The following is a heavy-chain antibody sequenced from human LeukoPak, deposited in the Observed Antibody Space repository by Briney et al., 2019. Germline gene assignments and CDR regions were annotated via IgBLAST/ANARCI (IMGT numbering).Heavy chain of an antibody. CDR3: ARHGYSSGWTGAFDY. CDR2: IYYSGST. Sequence: SETLSLTCTVSGGSISSYYWSWIRQPPGKELEWIGYIYYSGSTNYNPSLKSRVTISVDTSKNQFSLKLSSVTAADTAVYYCARHGYSSGWTGAFDYWGQGTLVTVSS. CDR1: GGSISSYY. V-gene: IGHV4-59*08. J-gene: IGHJ4*02. D-gene: IGHD6-19*01.